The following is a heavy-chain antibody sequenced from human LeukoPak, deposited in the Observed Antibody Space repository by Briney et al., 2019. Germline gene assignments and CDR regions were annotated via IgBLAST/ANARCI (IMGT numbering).Heavy chain of an antibody. Sequence: GGSLRLSCAASGFTFSSYAMHWVRQAPGKGLEYVSAISSNGGSTYYANSVKGRFTISRDNSKNTLYLQMGSLRAEDMAVYYCARAWRRSGSYKGPLDYWGQGTLVTVSS. CDR2: ISSNGGST. J-gene: IGHJ4*02. CDR1: GFTFSSYA. CDR3: ARAWRRSGSYKGPLDY. V-gene: IGHV3-64*01. D-gene: IGHD3-10*01.